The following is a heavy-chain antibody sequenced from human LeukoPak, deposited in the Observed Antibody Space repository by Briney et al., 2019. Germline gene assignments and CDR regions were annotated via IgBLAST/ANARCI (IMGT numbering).Heavy chain of an antibody. CDR2: IYYSGST. J-gene: IGHJ1*01. CDR1: GGSISSYY. V-gene: IGHV4-59*01. CDR3: AAGYYDILTGYPAYFQH. Sequence: SETLSLTCTVSGGSISSYYWSWIRQPPGKGLEWIGYIYYSGSTNYNPSLKSQVTISVDTSKNQFSLKLSSVTAADTAVYYCAAGYYDILTGYPAYFQHWGQGTLVTVSS. D-gene: IGHD3-9*01.